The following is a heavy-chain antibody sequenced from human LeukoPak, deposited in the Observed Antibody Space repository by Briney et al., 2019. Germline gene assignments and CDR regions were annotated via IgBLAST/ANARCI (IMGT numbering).Heavy chain of an antibody. V-gene: IGHV1-69*04. Sequence: GASVKVSCKASGYTFTSYGISWVRQAPGQGLEWMGRIIPILGIANYAQKFQGRVTITADKSTSTAYMELSSLRSEDTAVYYCASRTTSYYYYGMDVWGQGTTVTVSS. J-gene: IGHJ6*02. D-gene: IGHD1-1*01. CDR2: IIPILGIA. CDR1: GYTFTSYG. CDR3: ASRTTSYYYYGMDV.